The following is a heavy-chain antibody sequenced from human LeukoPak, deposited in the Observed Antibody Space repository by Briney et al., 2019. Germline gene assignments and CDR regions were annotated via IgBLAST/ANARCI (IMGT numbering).Heavy chain of an antibody. V-gene: IGHV1-69*05. CDR3: ARDYYDSSGYYSYNWFDP. D-gene: IGHD3-22*01. Sequence: ASVKVSCKASGGTFSSYAISWMRQAPGQGLEWMGGIIPIFGTANYAQKFQGRVTITTDESTSTAYMELSSLRSEDTAVYYCARDYYDSSGYYSYNWFDPWGQGTLVTVSS. CDR2: IIPIFGTA. CDR1: GGTFSSYA. J-gene: IGHJ5*02.